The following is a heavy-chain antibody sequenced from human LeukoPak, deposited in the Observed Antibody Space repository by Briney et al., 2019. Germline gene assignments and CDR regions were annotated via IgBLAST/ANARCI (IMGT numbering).Heavy chain of an antibody. D-gene: IGHD4-17*01. J-gene: IGHJ5*02. Sequence: GASVKVSCKASGYTFTSYGISWARQAPGQGLEWMGWTSAYNGNTNYAQKLQGRVTMTTDTSTSTAYMELRSLRSDDTAVYYCARVAGVTTVNWFDPWGQGTLVTVSS. V-gene: IGHV1-18*01. CDR2: TSAYNGNT. CDR1: GYTFTSYG. CDR3: ARVAGVTTVNWFDP.